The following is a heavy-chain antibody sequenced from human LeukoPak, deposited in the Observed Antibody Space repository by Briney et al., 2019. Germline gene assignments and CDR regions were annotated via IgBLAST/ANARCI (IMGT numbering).Heavy chain of an antibody. V-gene: IGHV4-34*01. J-gene: IGHJ4*02. Sequence: PSETLSLTCAVYGGSFSGYYWNWIRQPPGKGLEWIGEINHSGNTNYNPSLRSRVTMSVDTSKNQFSLRLSSVTAADTAVYYCAGDHNYDSSGYFLYYWGQGTLVTVSS. D-gene: IGHD3-22*01. CDR1: GGSFSGYY. CDR3: AGDHNYDSSGYFLYY. CDR2: INHSGNT.